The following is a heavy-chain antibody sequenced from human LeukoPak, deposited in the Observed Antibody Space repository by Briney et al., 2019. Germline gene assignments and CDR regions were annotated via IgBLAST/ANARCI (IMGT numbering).Heavy chain of an antibody. V-gene: IGHV4-34*01. Sequence: KPSETLSLTCAVYGGSFSGYYWSWIRQPPGKGLEWIGEINHSGSTNYNPSLKSRATISVDTSKNQFSLKLSSVTAADTAVYYCAAVSGYSGYDPYYFDYWGQGTLVTVSS. CDR3: AAVSGYSGYDPYYFDY. J-gene: IGHJ4*02. CDR1: GGSFSGYY. CDR2: INHSGST. D-gene: IGHD5-12*01.